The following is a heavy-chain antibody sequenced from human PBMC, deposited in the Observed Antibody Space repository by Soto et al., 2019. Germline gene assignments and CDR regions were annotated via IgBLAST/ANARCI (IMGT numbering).Heavy chain of an antibody. V-gene: IGHV4-34*01. J-gene: IGHJ6*03. CDR1: GGSLSDYY. CDR3: ARPPIKDCSSISCSPDYNYYMDV. Sequence: QVQLQQWGAGLVKPSGTLSLTCGVSGGSLSDYYWSWIRQPPGKGLEWIGEINHSGSTNFNPSLKSRATISVDMSKNQCSLSLSSVTAADTALYYCARPPIKDCSSISCSPDYNYYMDVWGTGTAVTVSS. CDR2: INHSGST. D-gene: IGHD2-2*01.